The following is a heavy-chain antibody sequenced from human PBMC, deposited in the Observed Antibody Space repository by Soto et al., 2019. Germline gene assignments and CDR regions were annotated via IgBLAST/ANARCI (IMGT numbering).Heavy chain of an antibody. CDR1: GFIFSGSA. J-gene: IGHJ6*02. CDR3: ARGRGAAIGDYYYHGMDV. Sequence: LRLSCAASGFIFSGSAIHWVRQASGKGLEWVGRIRSRANNFATSSATSVKGRFTFSRDDSKNTAYLQMNTLKPEDTAVYYCARGRGAAIGDYYYHGMDVWGQGTTVTVSS. D-gene: IGHD2-2*02. CDR2: IRSRANNFAT. V-gene: IGHV3-73*01.